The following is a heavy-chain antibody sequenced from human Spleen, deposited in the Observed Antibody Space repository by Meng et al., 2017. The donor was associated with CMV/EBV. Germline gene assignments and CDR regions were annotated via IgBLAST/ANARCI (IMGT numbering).Heavy chain of an antibody. CDR2: ISSSGITI. V-gene: IGHV3-11*01. Sequence: SCAASGFTFSDYYMTWIRQAPGKGLECASYISSSGITIYYADSVKGRFTISRDNAKKSLYLQMNSLRAEDTAIYYCARDLWGGGYHPFGGRGTLVTVSS. D-gene: IGHD2-15*01. CDR1: GFTFSDYY. J-gene: IGHJ4*02. CDR3: ARDLWGGGYHPF.